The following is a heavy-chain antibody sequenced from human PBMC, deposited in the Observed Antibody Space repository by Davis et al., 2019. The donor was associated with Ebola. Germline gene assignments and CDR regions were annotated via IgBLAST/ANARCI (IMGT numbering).Heavy chain of an antibody. Sequence: GGSLRLSCAASGFTFSSYSMNWVRQAPGKGLEWVSSISSSSSYIYYADSVKGRFTISRDNAKNSLYLQMNSLIAEDTAVYYCARDRWVVVITTSYYYYGMDVWGQGTTVTVSS. CDR1: GFTFSSYS. CDR3: ARDRWVVVITTSYYYYGMDV. D-gene: IGHD3-22*01. V-gene: IGHV3-21*01. J-gene: IGHJ6*02. CDR2: ISSSSSYI.